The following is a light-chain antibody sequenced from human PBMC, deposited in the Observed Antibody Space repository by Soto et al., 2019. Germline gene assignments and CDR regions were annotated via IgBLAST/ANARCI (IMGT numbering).Light chain of an antibody. J-gene: IGKJ4*01. CDR1: QSISSY. CDR3: QQVESYPST. Sequence: DIHMTQSPSSLSAALGDRVTITFRASQSISSYLNWYQHKPGKAPKLLIYAASSLQTGVPSRFSGSGFGTDFTLTITSLQPEDFATYYCQQVESYPSTFGGGTKVDI. CDR2: AAS. V-gene: IGKV1-39*01.